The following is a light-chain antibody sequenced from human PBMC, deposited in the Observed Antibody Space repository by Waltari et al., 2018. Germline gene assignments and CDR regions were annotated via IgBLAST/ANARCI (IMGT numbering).Light chain of an antibody. Sequence: QSALTQPASVSGSPGQSITISCTGTSSDVGGYNYVSWYQQHPGKAPKLMIYDVSKRPSVVFNRFSGSKSGNTASLTISWLQAEDEADYYCSSYTSSSSWVFGGGTKLTVL. J-gene: IGLJ3*02. V-gene: IGLV2-14*01. CDR2: DVS. CDR3: SSYTSSSSWV. CDR1: SSDVGGYNY.